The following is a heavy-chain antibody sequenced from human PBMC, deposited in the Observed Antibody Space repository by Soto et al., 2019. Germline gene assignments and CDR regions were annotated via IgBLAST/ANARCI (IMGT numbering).Heavy chain of an antibody. D-gene: IGHD2-2*01. CDR2: MNPNSGNT. CDR1: GYTFTSYA. Sequence: HVQLVQSGAEVKKPGASVKVSCKASGYTFTSYAINWVRQATGQGLEWMGWMNPNSGNTCYAQKFQGRVTMTRNTSISTAYMELSSLRSEDTAVYYCAAISTRAGWFDPWGQGTLVTVSS. V-gene: IGHV1-8*01. CDR3: AAISTRAGWFDP. J-gene: IGHJ5*02.